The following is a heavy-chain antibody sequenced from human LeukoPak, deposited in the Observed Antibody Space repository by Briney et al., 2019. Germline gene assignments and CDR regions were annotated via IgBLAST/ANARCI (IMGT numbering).Heavy chain of an antibody. J-gene: IGHJ3*02. V-gene: IGHV1-2*02. CDR2: INPNSGGT. Sequence: ASVKVSCKASGYTLTGYYMHWVRQAPGQGLEWMGWINPNSGGTNYAQKFQGRVTMTRDTSISIAYMELSRLRSDDTAVYYCARVRRITMVRGAYAFDIWGQGTMVTVSS. CDR1: GYTLTGYY. CDR3: ARVRRITMVRGAYAFDI. D-gene: IGHD3-10*01.